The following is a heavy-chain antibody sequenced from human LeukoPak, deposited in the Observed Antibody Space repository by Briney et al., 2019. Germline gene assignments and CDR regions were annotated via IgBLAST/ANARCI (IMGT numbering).Heavy chain of an antibody. D-gene: IGHD1-26*01. Sequence: GGSLRLSCAASGFTFSDCYMSWIRQAPGKGLEWVSYISSSGSTIYYADSVKGRFTISRDNAKNSLYLQMNSLRAEDTAVYYCARDSELGAFDYWGQGTLVTVSS. V-gene: IGHV3-11*04. CDR2: ISSSGSTI. CDR1: GFTFSDCY. CDR3: ARDSELGAFDY. J-gene: IGHJ4*02.